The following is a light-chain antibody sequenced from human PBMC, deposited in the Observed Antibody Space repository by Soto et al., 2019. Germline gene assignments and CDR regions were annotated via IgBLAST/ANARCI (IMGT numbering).Light chain of an antibody. J-gene: IGLJ3*02. CDR2: NNN. V-gene: IGLV1-47*02. CDR1: NSNIGSDY. Sequence: QAVLTQPPSASGTPGQRVSISCSGSNSNIGSDYVNWYHQLPRTAPKLVIFNNNQRPSGVPDRFAGSTSGSSASLAISGLRSEDEASYDCSAWEDILNGWVFGGGTKLTVL. CDR3: SAWEDILNGWV.